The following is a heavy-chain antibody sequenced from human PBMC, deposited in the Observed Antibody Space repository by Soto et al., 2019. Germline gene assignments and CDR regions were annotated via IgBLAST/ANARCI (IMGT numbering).Heavy chain of an antibody. Sequence: ASVKVSCKASGYTFTSYGIHWVRQAPGQRLEWMGWINAANGDTKYSPKFQGRVTITRDTSXXXXXXXXXXXRXEDTAVYYCVRRHVSATGIDWFDPWGQGTLVTVSS. D-gene: IGHD3-10*02. CDR1: GYTFTSYG. CDR3: VRRHVSATGIDWFDP. CDR2: INAANGDT. J-gene: IGHJ5*02. V-gene: IGHV1-3*01.